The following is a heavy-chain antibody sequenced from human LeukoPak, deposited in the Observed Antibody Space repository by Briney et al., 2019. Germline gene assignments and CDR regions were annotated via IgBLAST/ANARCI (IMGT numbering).Heavy chain of an antibody. CDR1: GYTFTSYD. CDR3: ARGSVVVTAIQLDY. Sequence: ASVKVSCKASGYTFTSYDINWVRQATGQGLGWMGWMNPNSGNTGYAQKFQGRVTMTRNTSISTAYMELSSLRSEDTAVYYCARGSVVVTAIQLDYWGQGTLVTVSS. J-gene: IGHJ4*02. V-gene: IGHV1-8*01. CDR2: MNPNSGNT. D-gene: IGHD2-21*02.